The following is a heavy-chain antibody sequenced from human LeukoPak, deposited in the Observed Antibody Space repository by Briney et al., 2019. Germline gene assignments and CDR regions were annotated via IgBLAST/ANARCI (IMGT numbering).Heavy chain of an antibody. Sequence: SETLSLTCTVSGGSISSYYWSWIRQSPGKGLEWIGSIYYIGSTKYNPSLKSRVTISVDTSKNQFSLKLTSVTAADTAVYYCARVVAAATYYFDYWGQGALVTVSS. J-gene: IGHJ4*02. D-gene: IGHD6-13*01. CDR2: IYYIGST. CDR1: GGSISSYY. CDR3: ARVVAAATYYFDY. V-gene: IGHV4-59*01.